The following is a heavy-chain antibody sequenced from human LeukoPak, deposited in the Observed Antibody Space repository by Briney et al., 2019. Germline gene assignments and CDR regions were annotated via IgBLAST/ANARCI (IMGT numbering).Heavy chain of an antibody. CDR1: GYTFTSYD. D-gene: IGHD3-10*01. V-gene: IGHV1-69*04. CDR3: ARVLHGDFGGGGFDI. CDR2: IIPLFHKA. Sequence: GASVKVSRKASGYTFTSYDITWVRQAPGQGLEWMGRIIPLFHKADYTQKFQDRVTITADKSTNTVYMELSRLTFEDTGVFYCARVLHGDFGGGGFDIWGQGTTVTVSS. J-gene: IGHJ3*02.